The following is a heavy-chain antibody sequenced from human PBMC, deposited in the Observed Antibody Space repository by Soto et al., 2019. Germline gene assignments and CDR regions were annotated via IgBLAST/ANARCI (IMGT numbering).Heavy chain of an antibody. V-gene: IGHV3-49*03. CDR1: GFTFGDYA. Sequence: GGSLRLSCSASGFTFGDYAVAWFRQAPGKGLEWVGFIRSKPLGGTTEYAASGKGRFTISRDDSKSVAFLQLNSLRTDDTAVYYCARGAVVGTVWFDPWGQGTLVTVSS. D-gene: IGHD6-19*01. J-gene: IGHJ5*02. CDR2: IRSKPLGGTT. CDR3: ARGAVVGTVWFDP.